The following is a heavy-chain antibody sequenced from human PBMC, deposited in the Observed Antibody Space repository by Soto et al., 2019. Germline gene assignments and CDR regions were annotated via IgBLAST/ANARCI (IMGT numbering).Heavy chain of an antibody. CDR2: IYSGGST. D-gene: IGHD3-22*01. V-gene: IGHV3-66*01. Sequence: PGGSLRLSCAASGFTVSSNYMSWVRQAPGKGLEWVSVIYSGGSTYYADSVKGRFTISRDNSKNTLYLQMNSLRAEDTAVYYCEREVGGYYLYGMDVWGQGTTVTVSS. CDR3: EREVGGYYLYGMDV. J-gene: IGHJ6*02. CDR1: GFTVSSNY.